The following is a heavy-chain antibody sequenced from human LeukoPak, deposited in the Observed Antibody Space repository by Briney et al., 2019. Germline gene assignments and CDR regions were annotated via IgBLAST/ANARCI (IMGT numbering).Heavy chain of an antibody. D-gene: IGHD3-10*02. CDR1: GFTICTYS. V-gene: IGHV3-21*01. CDR2: LSFSSGHN. J-gene: IGHJ6*04. CDR3: ADLGITTIGGV. Sequence: AGTLRFSCAASGFTICTYSRNWVGPAQGKGRKGFTSLSFSSGHNYYEDSVKGRFTISSDIAKNSLYLQMSSLRAEDTAVYYCADLGITTIGGVWGKGTTVTISS.